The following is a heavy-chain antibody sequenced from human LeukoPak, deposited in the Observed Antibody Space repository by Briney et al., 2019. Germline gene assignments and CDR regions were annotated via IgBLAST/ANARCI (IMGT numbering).Heavy chain of an antibody. V-gene: IGHV3-33*01. D-gene: IGHD6-13*01. J-gene: IGHJ4*02. CDR1: GFTFSSYG. Sequence: GGSLRLSCAASGFTFSSYGMHWVRQAPGKGLEWVAVIWYDGSNKYYADSVKGRFTISRDNSKNTLYLQMNSLRAEDTAVYYCARDRIAAAGTIDYWGQGTLVTVSS. CDR3: ARDRIAAAGTIDY. CDR2: IWYDGSNK.